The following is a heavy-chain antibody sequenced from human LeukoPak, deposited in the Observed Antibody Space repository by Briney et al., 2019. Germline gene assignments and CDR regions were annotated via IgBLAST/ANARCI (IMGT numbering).Heavy chain of an antibody. V-gene: IGHV4-59*01. CDR1: GGSISSNY. CDR2: IYYSGSS. CDR3: ARSLTSLAARPRYYYYYMDV. J-gene: IGHJ6*03. Sequence: SETLSLTCIVSGGSISSNYWSWIRQPPGKGLEWIGYIYYSGSSNYNPSLKSRVTISVDTSKNQFSLKLSSVTAADTAVYYCARSLTSLAARPRYYYYYMDVWGKGTTVTVSS. D-gene: IGHD6-6*01.